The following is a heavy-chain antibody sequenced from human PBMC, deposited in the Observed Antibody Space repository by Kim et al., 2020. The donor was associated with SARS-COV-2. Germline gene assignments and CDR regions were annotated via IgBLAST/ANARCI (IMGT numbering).Heavy chain of an antibody. Sequence: PHSSEPTYAQKIQGRATMTRETSISTAYMELGRLRSDDTAVYYCARGLDYWGQGTLVTVSS. CDR3: ARGLDY. CDR2: PHSSEP. J-gene: IGHJ4*02. V-gene: IGHV1-2*02.